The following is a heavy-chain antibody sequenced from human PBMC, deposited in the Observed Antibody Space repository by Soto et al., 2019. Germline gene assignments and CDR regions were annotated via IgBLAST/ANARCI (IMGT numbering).Heavy chain of an antibody. V-gene: IGHV3-30-3*01. CDR3: ARDSEDYGDDDRFDY. D-gene: IGHD4-17*01. CDR2: ISYDGSNK. CDR1: GFTFSSHA. Sequence: QEQLVESGGGVVQPGRSLRLSCAASGFTFSSHAMHWVRQAPGKGLEWVAIISYDGSNKYYADSVKGRFTISRDNSKNTLYLQMNSLRPEDTAVYYCARDSEDYGDDDRFDYWGQGTLVTVSS. J-gene: IGHJ4*02.